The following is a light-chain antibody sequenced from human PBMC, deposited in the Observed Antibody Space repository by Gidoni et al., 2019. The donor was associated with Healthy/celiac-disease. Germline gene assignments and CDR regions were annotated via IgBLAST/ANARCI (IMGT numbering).Light chain of an antibody. V-gene: IGKV3-15*01. J-gene: IGKJ1*01. CDR3: RQYNNWPRWT. Sequence: EIVMTQSPATLSVSPGERATLSCRASQSVSSDLAWYQQKPGQAPRLLIYGASTRATGIPARFSGSGSGTEFTLTISSLQSEDFAVYYCRQYNNWPRWTFXQXTKVEIK. CDR1: QSVSSD. CDR2: GAS.